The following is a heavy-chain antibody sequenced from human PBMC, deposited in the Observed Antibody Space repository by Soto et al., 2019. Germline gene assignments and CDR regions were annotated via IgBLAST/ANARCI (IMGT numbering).Heavy chain of an antibody. CDR1: GYTFTSYG. Sequence: ASVKVSCKASGYTFTSYGISWVRQAPGQGLDWMGWISAYNGNTKYAQDLQGRVTMTTDTSTSTAYMELRSLRSDDTAIYYCARFSGGSYNTYYFYYGMDVWGQGTTVTVSS. CDR3: ARFSGGSYNTYYFYYGMDV. CDR2: ISAYNGNT. D-gene: IGHD2-15*01. V-gene: IGHV1-18*04. J-gene: IGHJ6*02.